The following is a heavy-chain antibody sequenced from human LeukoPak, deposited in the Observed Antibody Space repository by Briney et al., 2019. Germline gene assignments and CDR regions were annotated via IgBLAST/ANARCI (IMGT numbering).Heavy chain of an antibody. V-gene: IGHV3-23*01. J-gene: IGHJ4*02. CDR3: AKSLSGYDILTGYSRRLGFDY. CDR1: GFTFSSYG. Sequence: GGSLRLSRAASGFTFSSYGMSWVRQAPGKGLEWVSAISGSGGSTYYADSVKGRFTISRDNSKNTLYLQMNSLRAEDTAVYYCAKSLSGYDILTGYSRRLGFDYWGQGTLVTVSS. D-gene: IGHD3-9*01. CDR2: ISGSGGST.